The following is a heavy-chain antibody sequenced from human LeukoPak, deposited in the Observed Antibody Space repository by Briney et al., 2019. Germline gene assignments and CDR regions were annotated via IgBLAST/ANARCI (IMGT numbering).Heavy chain of an antibody. CDR1: GFTFSNYN. Sequence: GGSLRLSCAASGFTFSNYNMNWVRQAPGRGLEWVSSITSGSTYVFYTDSVKGRFTVSRDNAKNSLYLQMNSLRAEDTAVYYCARDPYSGAYGDSYYYYMDLWGQGTTVTISS. J-gene: IGHJ6*03. CDR2: ITSGSTYV. V-gene: IGHV3-21*01. D-gene: IGHD1-26*01. CDR3: ARDPYSGAYGDSYYYYMDL.